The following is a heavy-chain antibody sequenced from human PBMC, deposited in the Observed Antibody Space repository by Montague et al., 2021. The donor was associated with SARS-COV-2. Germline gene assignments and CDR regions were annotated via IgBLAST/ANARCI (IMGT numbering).Heavy chain of an antibody. CDR2: VDYSGNT. Sequence: SETLSLTCTVTGGPISGSGDYWGWIRQSPGKGLDWIASVDYSGNTYYSPSLKSRLTISVDTSKNQFSLKLNSVTAADTALYYCARREYSYGWGDWGQGTLVTVSS. D-gene: IGHD5-18*01. V-gene: IGHV4-39*01. CDR1: GGPISGSGDY. J-gene: IGHJ4*02. CDR3: ARREYSYGWGD.